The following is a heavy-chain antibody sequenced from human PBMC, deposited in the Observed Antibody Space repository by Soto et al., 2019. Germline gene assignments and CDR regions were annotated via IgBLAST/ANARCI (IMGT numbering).Heavy chain of an antibody. Sequence: GGSLRLSCAASGFTFSSYWMYWVRQAPGKGLVWVSRSNSDGSDTNYADSVKGRFTISRDNAKNTLYLQMNSLRAEDTAVYYCARDRGWSLFDYWGKGTLVTVSS. CDR2: SNSDGSDT. CDR1: GFTFSSYW. J-gene: IGHJ4*02. V-gene: IGHV3-74*01. CDR3: ARDRGWSLFDY. D-gene: IGHD5-12*01.